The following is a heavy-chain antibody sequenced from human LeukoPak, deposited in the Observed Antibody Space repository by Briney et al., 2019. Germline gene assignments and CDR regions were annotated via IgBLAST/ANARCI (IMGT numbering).Heavy chain of an antibody. D-gene: IGHD2-15*01. J-gene: IGHJ4*02. CDR2: INPNSGGT. CDR1: GYTFTDYD. V-gene: IGHV1-2*02. CDR3: ARDAGYCSGGSCPVDY. Sequence: ASVKVSCKASGYTFTDYDMHWVRQAPGQGLEWMGWINPNSGGTNYAQKFQARVTMTRDTSISTAYMELRSLRSDDTAVYYCARDAGYCSGGSCPVDYWGQGTLVTVSS.